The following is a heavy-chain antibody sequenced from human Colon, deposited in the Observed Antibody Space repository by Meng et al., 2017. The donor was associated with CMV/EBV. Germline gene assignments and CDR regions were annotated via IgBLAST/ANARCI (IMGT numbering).Heavy chain of an antibody. CDR2: YYYRGTT. Sequence: QVQLQESGPGLVKPSXXLFLTCTVAGDSISSYYWSWIRQPPGQGLEWIGYYYYRGTTSYNPSLQSRVTISVGTSDNQLSLRLTSVTAADTAVYYCARGVGTTVTPTWGQGILVTVSS. V-gene: IGHV4-59*01. CDR1: GDSISSYY. D-gene: IGHD4-17*01. CDR3: ARGVGTTVTPT. J-gene: IGHJ5*02.